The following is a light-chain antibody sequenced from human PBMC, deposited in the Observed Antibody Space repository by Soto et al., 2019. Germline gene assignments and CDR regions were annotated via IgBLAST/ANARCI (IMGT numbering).Light chain of an antibody. CDR2: KAS. Sequence: DIQMTQSPSTLSGSVGDRVTITCRASQTISTWLAWYQQKPEKAPKLLIYKASTLKRGVPSRFSGSGSGTEVTLSISSLQPDDFATYYCQHYKSYSEAVGQGTKVEL. CDR1: QTISTW. V-gene: IGKV1-5*03. CDR3: QHYKSYSEA. J-gene: IGKJ1*01.